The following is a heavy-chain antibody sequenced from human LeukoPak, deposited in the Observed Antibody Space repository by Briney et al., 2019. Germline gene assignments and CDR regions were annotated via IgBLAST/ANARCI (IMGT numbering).Heavy chain of an antibody. CDR1: GDSVSSNSAA. V-gene: IGHV6-1*01. CDR2: TYYRSKWYN. D-gene: IGHD6-19*01. J-gene: IGHJ6*02. CDR3: ARGNSSGWSVYYGMDV. Sequence: SQTLSLTCAISGDSVSSNSAAWNWIRQSPSRGLEWLGRTYYRSKWYNDYAVSVKSRITINPDTSKNPFSLQLNSVTPQDTAVFYCARGNSSGWSVYYGMDVWGQGTTVTVSS.